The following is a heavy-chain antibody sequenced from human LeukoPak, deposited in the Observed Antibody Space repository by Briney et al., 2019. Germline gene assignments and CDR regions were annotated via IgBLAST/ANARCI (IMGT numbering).Heavy chain of an antibody. CDR2: IYYSGST. Sequence: SETLSLTCTVSGDSLNDYYWNWIRQPPGKGLEWIGYIYYSGSTDYNPSLKSRVTMSVDTSKNQFSLKLNFVTAADTAVYYCARGGARGSSAFDVWGQGTMVIVSA. J-gene: IGHJ3*01. CDR3: ARGGARGSSAFDV. D-gene: IGHD3-10*01. V-gene: IGHV4-59*01. CDR1: GDSLNDYY.